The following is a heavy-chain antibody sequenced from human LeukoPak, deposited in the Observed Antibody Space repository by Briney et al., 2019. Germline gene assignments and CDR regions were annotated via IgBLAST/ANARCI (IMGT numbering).Heavy chain of an antibody. Sequence: SETLWLTCTVSGGSISSYYWSWIRQPAGKGLEWIGRIYTSGSANYNPSLKSRVTISVDTSKNQFSLKLSSVTAADTAVYYCARVPTVNHYYYYMDVWGKGTTVTVSS. CDR1: GGSISSYY. V-gene: IGHV4-4*07. CDR3: ARVPTVNHYYYYMDV. J-gene: IGHJ6*03. D-gene: IGHD4-11*01. CDR2: IYTSGSA.